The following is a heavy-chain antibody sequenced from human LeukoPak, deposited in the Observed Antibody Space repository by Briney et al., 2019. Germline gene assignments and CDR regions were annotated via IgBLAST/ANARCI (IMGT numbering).Heavy chain of an antibody. Sequence: SETLSLTCAVYGGSFSGYYWSWIRQPPGKGLEWIGEINHSGSTNYNPSLKSRVTTSVDTSKNQFSLKLSSVTAADTAVYYCASSPLYYDSSGYYYIFDYWGQGTLVTVSS. D-gene: IGHD3-22*01. CDR2: INHSGST. CDR1: GGSFSGYY. CDR3: ASSPLYYDSSGYYYIFDY. J-gene: IGHJ4*02. V-gene: IGHV4-34*01.